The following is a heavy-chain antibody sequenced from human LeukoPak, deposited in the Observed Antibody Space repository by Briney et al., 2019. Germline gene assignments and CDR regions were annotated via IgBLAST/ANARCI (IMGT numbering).Heavy chain of an antibody. CDR1: GFTFSSYS. D-gene: IGHD3-10*01. CDR2: ISSSSSYI. Sequence: GGSLRLSCAASGFTFSSYSMNWVRQAPGKGLEWVSSISSSSSYIYYADSVKGRFTISRDNAKNSLYLQMNSLRAEDTAVYYCARVMVRGVRAPSSYYFDYWGQGTLVTVSS. J-gene: IGHJ4*02. CDR3: ARVMVRGVRAPSSYYFDY. V-gene: IGHV3-21*04.